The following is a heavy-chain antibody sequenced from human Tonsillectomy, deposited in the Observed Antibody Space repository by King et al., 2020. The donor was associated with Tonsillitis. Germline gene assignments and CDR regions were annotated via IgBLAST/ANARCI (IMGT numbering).Heavy chain of an antibody. CDR2: ISHDGTRR. CDR1: GFTLSNHD. CDR3: VLLLSSGSYSNDF. D-gene: IGHD1-26*01. J-gene: IGHJ4*02. V-gene: IGHV3-30*03. Sequence: VQLVESGGGVVQPGKSLRLSCVGFGFTLSNHDTHWVRQAPGKGLEWVAFISHDGTRRNYLDAVRGRSSISRDNSKNTVYLQVNNLRTEDTALYYCVLLLSSGSYSNDFWGRGAMVTVSS.